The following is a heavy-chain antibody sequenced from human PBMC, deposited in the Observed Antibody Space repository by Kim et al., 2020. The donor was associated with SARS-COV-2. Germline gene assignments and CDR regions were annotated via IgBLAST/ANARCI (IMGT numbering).Heavy chain of an antibody. Sequence: SVKVSCKASGGTFSSYAISWVRQAPGQGLEWMGGIIPIFGTANYAQKFQGRVTITADKSTSTAYMELSSLRSEDTAVYYCARASVVAATAPGMDGWGQGTTVTVSS. V-gene: IGHV1-69*06. CDR3: ARASVVAATAPGMDG. D-gene: IGHD2-15*01. J-gene: IGHJ6*02. CDR1: GGTFSSYA. CDR2: IIPIFGTA.